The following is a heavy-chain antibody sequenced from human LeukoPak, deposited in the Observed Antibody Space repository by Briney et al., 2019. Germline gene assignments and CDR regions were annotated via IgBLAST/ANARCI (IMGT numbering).Heavy chain of an antibody. Sequence: GASVKVSCKASGYTFTDYYMNWVRQAPGQGLEWMGWINPNSGDTNSTQNLQGRITMYRDTSISTAYMELSRLRSDDTAVYYCAREFHSHDWFNPTYGDYRKRFDPWGQGTLVTVSS. D-gene: IGHD4-17*01. V-gene: IGHV1-2*02. CDR3: AREFHSHDWFNPTYGDYRKRFDP. CDR2: INPNSGDT. J-gene: IGHJ5*02. CDR1: GYTFTDYY.